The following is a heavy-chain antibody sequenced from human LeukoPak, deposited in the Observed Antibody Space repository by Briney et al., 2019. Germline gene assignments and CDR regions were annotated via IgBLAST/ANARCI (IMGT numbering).Heavy chain of an antibody. V-gene: IGHV4-59*01. CDR3: ARGNPDTAFDI. Sequence: PSETLSLTCSVSGGSISGYYWSWIRQPPGKGLEWIGYIYYSGSTNYNPSLKSRVTISVDTSKNQFSLKLSSVTAADTAVYYCARGNPDTAFDIWGQGTMVTVSS. CDR2: IYYSGST. J-gene: IGHJ3*02. D-gene: IGHD1-14*01. CDR1: GGSISGYY.